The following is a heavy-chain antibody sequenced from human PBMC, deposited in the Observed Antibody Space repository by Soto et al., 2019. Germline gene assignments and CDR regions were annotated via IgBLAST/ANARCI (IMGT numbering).Heavy chain of an antibody. CDR3: ARILTGYSPFEY. V-gene: IGHV4-59*01. Sequence: SETLSLTCTVSGGSISSYYWSWIRQPPGKGLEWIGYISYIGSTNYNPSLKSRVTISVDTSKNQFSLKLSSVTAADTAVYYCARILTGYSPFEYRGQGALVTVS. CDR1: GGSISSYY. CDR2: ISYIGST. J-gene: IGHJ4*02. D-gene: IGHD3-9*01.